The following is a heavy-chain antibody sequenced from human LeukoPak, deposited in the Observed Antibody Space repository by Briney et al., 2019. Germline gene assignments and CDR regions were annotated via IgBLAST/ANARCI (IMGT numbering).Heavy chain of an antibody. D-gene: IGHD2-15*01. J-gene: IGHJ4*02. V-gene: IGHV4-34*01. CDR1: GGSFSGYY. CDR3: ARGPALGYCSGGSCYLGDYFDY. Sequence: SETLSLTCAVYGGSFSGYYWSWIRQPPGKGLEWIGEINHSGSTYYNPSLKSRVTISVDTSKNQFSLKLSSVTAADTAVYYCARGPALGYCSGGSCYLGDYFDYWGQGTLVTVSS. CDR2: INHSGST.